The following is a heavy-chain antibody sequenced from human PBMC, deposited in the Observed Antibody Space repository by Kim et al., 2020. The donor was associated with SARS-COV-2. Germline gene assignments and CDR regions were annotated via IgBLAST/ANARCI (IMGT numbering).Heavy chain of an antibody. Sequence: SETLSLTCTVSGGSISSSSYYWGWIRQPPGKGLEWIGSIYYSGSTYYNPSLKSRVTISVDTSKNQFSLKLSSVTAADTAVYYCARRGYCSGGSCYFQNNWFDPWGQGTLVTVSS. J-gene: IGHJ5*02. CDR1: GGSISSSSYY. CDR2: IYYSGST. D-gene: IGHD2-15*01. CDR3: ARRGYCSGGSCYFQNNWFDP. V-gene: IGHV4-39*01.